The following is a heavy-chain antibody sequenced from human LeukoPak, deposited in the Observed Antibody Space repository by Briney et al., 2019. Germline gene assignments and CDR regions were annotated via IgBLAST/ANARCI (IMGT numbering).Heavy chain of an antibody. V-gene: IGHV3-66*01. D-gene: IGHD3-9*01. J-gene: IGHJ3*02. CDR3: ARDNRRYFDWYQDAFDI. CDR2: IYSGGST. CDR1: GFTVSSNY. Sequence: GGSLRLSCAASGFTVSSNYMSWVRQAPGKGPEWVSVIYSGGSTYYADSVKGRFTISRDNSKNTLYLQMNSLRAEDTAVYYCARDNRRYFDWYQDAFDIWGQGTMVTVSS.